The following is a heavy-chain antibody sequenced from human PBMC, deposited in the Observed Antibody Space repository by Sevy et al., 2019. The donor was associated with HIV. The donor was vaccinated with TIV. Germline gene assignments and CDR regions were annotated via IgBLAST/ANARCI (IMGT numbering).Heavy chain of an antibody. CDR2: IRSSGSTK. V-gene: IGHV3-48*03. J-gene: IGHJ1*01. D-gene: IGHD6-13*01. CDR1: GFTFSSYE. CDR3: AREDGSQKYFQY. Sequence: EGSLRLSCAASGFTFSSYEMNWVRQAPGKGLEWVSYIRSSGSTKKYADSVKGRFTISRDNAKNSLYLQMNSLRAEDTAVYYCAREDGSQKYFQYWGQGTLVTVSS.